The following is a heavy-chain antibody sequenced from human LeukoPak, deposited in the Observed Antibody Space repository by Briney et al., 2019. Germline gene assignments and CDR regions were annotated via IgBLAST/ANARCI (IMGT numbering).Heavy chain of an antibody. D-gene: IGHD2-2*02. CDR1: GYNFAIYQ. V-gene: IGHV1-46*01. CDR3: ARDRGVVPAAILDY. Sequence: ASVKVSCKTSGYNFAIYQMHWVRQAPEQGLEWMGIVNPSDGSTSYPQKFQGRVTMTRDTSTSTVYMELSSLRSEDTAVYFCARDRGVVPAAILDYWGQGTLVTVSS. J-gene: IGHJ4*02. CDR2: VNPSDGST.